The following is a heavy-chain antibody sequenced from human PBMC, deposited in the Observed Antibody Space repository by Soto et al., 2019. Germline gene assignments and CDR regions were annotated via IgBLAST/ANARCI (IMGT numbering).Heavy chain of an antibody. CDR1: GGSFSGYY. D-gene: IGHD3-22*01. Sequence: QVQLQQWGAGLLKPSETLSLTCAVYGGSFSGYYWSWIRQPPGKGLEWIGEINHSGSTNYNPSLKSRVTISVDTSKNQFSLKLSFVTAADTAVYYCARVYYYDSSGYYAYYFDYWGQGTLVTVSS. V-gene: IGHV4-34*01. J-gene: IGHJ4*02. CDR3: ARVYYYDSSGYYAYYFDY. CDR2: INHSGST.